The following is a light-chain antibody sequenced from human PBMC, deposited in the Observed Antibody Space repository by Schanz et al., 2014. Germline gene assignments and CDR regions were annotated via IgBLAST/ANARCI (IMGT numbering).Light chain of an antibody. V-gene: IGKV3-20*01. CDR3: QQYGGSPRT. Sequence: DIVLTQSPGTLSLSPGERATLSCRASQTVSSSLAWYQQKPGQATRLLIYGASIRATGIPARFSGSGSGTEFALTISSLQSEDFAVYYCQQYGGSPRTFGGGTKVEI. CDR1: QTVSSS. CDR2: GAS. J-gene: IGKJ4*01.